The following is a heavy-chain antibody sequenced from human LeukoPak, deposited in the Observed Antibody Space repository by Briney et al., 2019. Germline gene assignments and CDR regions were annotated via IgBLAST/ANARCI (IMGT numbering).Heavy chain of an antibody. Sequence: ASVKVSCKTSGYIFTNYGTHWVRQAPGQRLEWMAWINTGNGNARYSQNFQGRVTISRDTSATTAYMELSSLRSEDTAIYYCARVPLYDSNDYYYPHWGQGTLVTVSS. CDR2: INTGNGNA. V-gene: IGHV1-3*04. CDR3: ARVPLYDSNDYYYPH. D-gene: IGHD3-22*01. CDR1: GYIFTNYG. J-gene: IGHJ1*01.